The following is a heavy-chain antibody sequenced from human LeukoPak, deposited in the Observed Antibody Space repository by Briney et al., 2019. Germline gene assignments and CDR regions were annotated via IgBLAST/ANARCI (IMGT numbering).Heavy chain of an antibody. CDR3: ARDIRDDSPPYYYYGMDV. CDR1: GGTFSSYT. D-gene: IGHD3-3*01. V-gene: IGHV1-69*04. CDR2: IIPILGIA. J-gene: IGHJ6*02. Sequence: GASVTVSCKASGGTFSSYTISWVRQAPGQGLEWMGRIIPILGIANYTQKFQGRVTITADKSTSTAYMELSSLRSEDTAVYYCARDIRDDSPPYYYYGMDVWGQGTTVTVSS.